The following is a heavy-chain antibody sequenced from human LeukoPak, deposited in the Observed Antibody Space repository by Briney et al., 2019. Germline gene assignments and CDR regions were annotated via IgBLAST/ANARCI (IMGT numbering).Heavy chain of an antibody. Sequence: GGSLRLSCAASGFTFSDYYMSWIRQAPGKGLGWVSYISNSGGATNYGDSVRGRFTISRDNSKNSLYLEMDSLRAEDTAIYYCARESYYGSGTYFNFDYWGQGILVTVSS. J-gene: IGHJ4*02. V-gene: IGHV3-11*01. CDR2: ISNSGGAT. CDR1: GFTFSDYY. D-gene: IGHD3-10*01. CDR3: ARESYYGSGTYFNFDY.